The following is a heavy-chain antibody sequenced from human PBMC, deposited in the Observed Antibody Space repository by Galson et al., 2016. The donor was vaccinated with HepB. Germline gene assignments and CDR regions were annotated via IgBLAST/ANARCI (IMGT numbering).Heavy chain of an antibody. CDR3: ARGDPWYSSGWGPDY. V-gene: IGHV3-33*01. CDR1: GFSFRAYV. CDR2: IGHDENKE. J-gene: IGHJ4*02. Sequence: SLRLSCAASGFSFRAYVMHWVRQAPGKGLEWVAGIGHDENKEYFMESAKGRFTVSRDNSKNTLYLQMNTLGVEDTAVYYCARGDPWYSSGWGPDYWGQGTLVSVSS. D-gene: IGHD6-19*01.